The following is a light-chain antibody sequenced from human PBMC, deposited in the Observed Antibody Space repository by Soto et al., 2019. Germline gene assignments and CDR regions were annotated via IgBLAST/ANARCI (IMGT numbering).Light chain of an antibody. CDR1: QSISSW. Sequence: DIQMTHSPSSLSASVGDRVTITCRASQSISSWLAWYQQKPGKAPKLLIYKASSLESGVPSRFSGRGSGTEFTLTISSMQPDDFATYYCQQYNSFPLTFGGGTKVDIK. J-gene: IGKJ4*01. CDR2: KAS. CDR3: QQYNSFPLT. V-gene: IGKV1-5*03.